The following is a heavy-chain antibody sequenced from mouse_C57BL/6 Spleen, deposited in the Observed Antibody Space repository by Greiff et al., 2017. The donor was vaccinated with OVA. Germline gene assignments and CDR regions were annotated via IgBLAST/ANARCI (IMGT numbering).Heavy chain of an antibody. V-gene: IGHV1-5*01. Sequence: VQLQQSGTVLARPGASVKMSCKTSGYTFTSYWMHWVKQRPGQGLEWIGAIYPGKSDTSYNQKFKGKAKLTAVTSASTAYMELSSLTNEDSAVYYCTRGYYDYYYAMDYWGQGTSVTVSS. CDR3: TRGYYDYYYAMDY. J-gene: IGHJ4*01. CDR1: GYTFTSYW. CDR2: IYPGKSDT. D-gene: IGHD2-4*01.